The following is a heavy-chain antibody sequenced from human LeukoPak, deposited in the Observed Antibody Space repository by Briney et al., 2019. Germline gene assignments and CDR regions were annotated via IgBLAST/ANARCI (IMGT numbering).Heavy chain of an antibody. Sequence: GGSLRLSCAASGFTFSSYAMSWVRQAPGKGLEWVSTTSDTAGSIYYADTVKGRFTISRDNSENTLYLQMNSLRAEDTAIYYCAKMYAGSLPPYYYYYMDVWGKGTTVTVSS. V-gene: IGHV3-23*01. J-gene: IGHJ6*03. CDR3: AKMYAGSLPPYYYYYMDV. CDR1: GFTFSSYA. D-gene: IGHD2-8*01. CDR2: TSDTAGSI.